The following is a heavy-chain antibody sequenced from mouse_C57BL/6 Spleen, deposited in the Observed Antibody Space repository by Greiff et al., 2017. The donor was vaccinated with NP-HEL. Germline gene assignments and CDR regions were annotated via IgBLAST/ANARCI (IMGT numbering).Heavy chain of an antibody. V-gene: IGHV1-15*01. Sequence: QVQLQQSGAELVRPGASVTLSCKASGYTFTDYEMHWVKQTPVHGLEWIGAIDPETGGPAYNQKFKGKAILTADKSSSTAYMELRSLTSEDSAVYDCTRSFVRVYFDYWGQGTTLTVSS. J-gene: IGHJ2*01. CDR3: TRSFVRVYFDY. CDR1: GYTFTDYE. CDR2: IDPETGGP.